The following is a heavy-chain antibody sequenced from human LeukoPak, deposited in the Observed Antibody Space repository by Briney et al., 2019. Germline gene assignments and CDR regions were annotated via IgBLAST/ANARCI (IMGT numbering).Heavy chain of an antibody. CDR2: VAFEGSR. CDR3: ANWNSGHEYIDF. CDR1: GFTLSSYS. D-gene: IGHD1-7*01. Sequence: GGSLRLSSIASGFTLSSYSMAWVRQAPGKGLEWVALVAFEGSRLYADSVKGRFTISRDNSENTLSLHMSSLRAEDTAVYFCANWNSGHEYIDFWGQGTLVTVSS. V-gene: IGHV3-23*01. J-gene: IGHJ4*02.